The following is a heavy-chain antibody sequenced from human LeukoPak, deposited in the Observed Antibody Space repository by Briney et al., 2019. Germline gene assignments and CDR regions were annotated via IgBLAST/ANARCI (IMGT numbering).Heavy chain of an antibody. CDR2: ISSSSSYI. D-gene: IGHD6-6*01. Sequence: GGSLRLSCAASGFTFGSYSMNWVRQAPGKGLEWVSSISSSSSYIYYADSVKGRFTISRDNAKNSLYLQMNSLRAEDTAVYYCAREEQLVSQTVYGGQGTLVTVSS. J-gene: IGHJ4*02. V-gene: IGHV3-21*01. CDR1: GFTFGSYS. CDR3: AREEQLVSQTVY.